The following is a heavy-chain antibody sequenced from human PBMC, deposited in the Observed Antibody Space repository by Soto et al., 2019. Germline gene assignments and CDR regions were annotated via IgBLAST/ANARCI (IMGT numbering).Heavy chain of an antibody. V-gene: IGHV3-21*01. Sequence: EVQLVESGGGLVKPGGSLRLSCAASGFTFSSYSMNWVRQDPGKGLEWVSSISSSSSYIYYADSVKGRFTISRDNAKNSLYLQMNSLRAEDTAVYYCASLPIAADTNAFDIWGQGTMVTVSS. CDR3: ASLPIAADTNAFDI. CDR2: ISSSSSYI. CDR1: GFTFSSYS. D-gene: IGHD6-13*01. J-gene: IGHJ3*02.